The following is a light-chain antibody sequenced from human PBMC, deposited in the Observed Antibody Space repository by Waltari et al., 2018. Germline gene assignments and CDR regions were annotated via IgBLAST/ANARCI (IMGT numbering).Light chain of an antibody. V-gene: IGLV2-11*01. Sequence: QSALTQPRSVSGSPGQSVTIPCTGASSDSSNYVSWYQQHPGKAPKLIIYDVSKRPSGVPDRFSGSKSGNTASLTISGLQAEDEADYYCCSYAGSFTFVFETGTKVIVL. J-gene: IGLJ1*01. CDR2: DVS. CDR3: CSYAGSFTFV. CDR1: SSDSSNY.